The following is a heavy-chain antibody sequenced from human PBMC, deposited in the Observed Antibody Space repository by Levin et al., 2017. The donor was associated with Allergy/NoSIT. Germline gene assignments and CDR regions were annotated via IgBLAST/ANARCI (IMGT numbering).Heavy chain of an antibody. CDR3: SAGLPTRGVGELDY. Sequence: GGSLRLSCAASGFTFSGAWMHWVRQGPGKGLEWVGRVKSKVDGETTDYAAPVKGRFFMSRDDSRDIFYLEMNSLKTEDTAVYYCSAGLPTRGVGELDYWGQGTHVTVSS. V-gene: IGHV3-15*01. CDR2: VKSKVDGETT. CDR1: GFTFSGAW. J-gene: IGHJ4*02. D-gene: IGHD1-26*01.